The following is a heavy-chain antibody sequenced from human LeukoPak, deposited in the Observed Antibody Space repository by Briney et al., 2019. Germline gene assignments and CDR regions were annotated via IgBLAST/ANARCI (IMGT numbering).Heavy chain of an antibody. D-gene: IGHD1-26*01. J-gene: IGHJ5*02. V-gene: IGHV4-39*07. CDR1: GGSISSSSYY. CDR2: IYYSGST. CDR3: ARAKREWFDP. Sequence: SETLSLTCTVSGGSISSSSYYWGWIRQPPGKGLEWIGSIYYSGSTNYNPSLKSRVTMSIDKSKNQFSLKLSSVIAADTAVYYCARAKREWFDPWGQGTLVTVSS.